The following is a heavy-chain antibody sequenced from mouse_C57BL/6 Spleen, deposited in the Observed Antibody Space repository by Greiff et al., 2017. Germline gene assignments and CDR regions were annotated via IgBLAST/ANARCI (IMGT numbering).Heavy chain of an antibody. J-gene: IGHJ4*01. CDR3: ATRNSYYAMDY. CDR2: IHTNSGST. V-gene: IGHV1-64*01. CDR1: GYTFTSYW. Sequence: QVQLQQPGAELVKPGASVKLSCKASGYTFTSYWMHWVKQRPGQGLEWIGMIHTNSGSTNYNEKFKSKATLTVDKSSSTAYMQLSSLTSEASAVYYCATRNSYYAMDYWGQGTSVTVSS. D-gene: IGHD2-1*01.